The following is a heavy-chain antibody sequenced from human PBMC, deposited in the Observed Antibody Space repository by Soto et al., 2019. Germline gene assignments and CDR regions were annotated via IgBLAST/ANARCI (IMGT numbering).Heavy chain of an antibody. D-gene: IGHD2-8*01. CDR1: GDSFTNYA. Sequence: QVLLVQSGAEMKQPGSSVSVSCKASGDSFTNYAFTWVRQAAGQGPEWLGGIILALGTPHYSQRFQGRLTITADESSSTVYMELGSLRLDDTAVYYCGRYCTNTKCRGGYYLDLWGQGTLLTVSS. J-gene: IGHJ5*02. CDR2: IILALGTP. V-gene: IGHV1-69*01. CDR3: GRYCTNTKCRGGYYLDL.